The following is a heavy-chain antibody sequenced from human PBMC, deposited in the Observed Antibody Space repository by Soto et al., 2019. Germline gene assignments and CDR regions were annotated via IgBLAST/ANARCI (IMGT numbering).Heavy chain of an antibody. J-gene: IGHJ4*02. Sequence: QITLKESGPTLVKPTQTLTLPCTLSGFSLSTGGVGVGWIRQPPGKALEWLALMYWDDVKRYSPSLKSRLTITKDTSKHQVGLTMTNMDPVETATEFCAHRPGSRWYFDYWGQGTLVTVCS. CDR3: AHRPGSRWYFDY. V-gene: IGHV2-5*02. D-gene: IGHD6-13*01. CDR1: GFSLSTGGVG. CDR2: MYWDDVK.